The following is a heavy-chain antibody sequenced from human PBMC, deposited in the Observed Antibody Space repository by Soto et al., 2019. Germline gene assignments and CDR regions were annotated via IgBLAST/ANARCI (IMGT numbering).Heavy chain of an antibody. V-gene: IGHV1-3*01. Sequence: ASVKVSCKSSGYTFTSYAIHWLRQAPGQRLEWMGWINAGNGDTKYSQQLQGRVTMTTDTSTSTAYMELRSLRSDDTAVYYCARDSIAAAGHPLDYWGQGTLVTVSS. D-gene: IGHD6-13*01. J-gene: IGHJ4*02. CDR2: INAGNGDT. CDR1: GYTFTSYA. CDR3: ARDSIAAAGHPLDY.